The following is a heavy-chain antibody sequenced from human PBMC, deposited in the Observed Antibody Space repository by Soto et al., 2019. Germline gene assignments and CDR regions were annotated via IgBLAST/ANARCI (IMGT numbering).Heavy chain of an antibody. Sequence: SETLSLTCTISGGSISSYYWSWIRQPPGKGLEWIGYIYYSGSTNYNPSLKSRVTISVDTSKNQFSLKLSSVTAADTAVYYFALHTEHACYFDYWGQGSLVTVSS. J-gene: IGHJ4*02. CDR1: GGSISSYY. D-gene: IGHD1-26*01. V-gene: IGHV4-59*01. CDR3: ALHTEHACYFDY. CDR2: IYYSGST.